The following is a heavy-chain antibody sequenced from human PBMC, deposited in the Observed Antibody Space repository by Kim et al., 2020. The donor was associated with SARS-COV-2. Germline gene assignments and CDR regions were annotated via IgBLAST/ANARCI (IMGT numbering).Heavy chain of an antibody. CDR2: ISYSGNP. D-gene: IGHD2-2*01. CDR1: GGSIRSGGKF. Sequence: SETLSLTFSVSGGSIRSGGKFWTWIRQHPAKGLEWIGYISYSGNPHYSPSLRSRVSISLQTSENQFSLELTSVTAADTAVYYCARGQPLDYWGQGILVTV. CDR3: ARGQPLDY. V-gene: IGHV4-31*03. J-gene: IGHJ4*02.